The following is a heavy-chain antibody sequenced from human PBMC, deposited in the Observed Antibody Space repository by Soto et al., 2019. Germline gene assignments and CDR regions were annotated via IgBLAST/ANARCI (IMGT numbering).Heavy chain of an antibody. J-gene: IGHJ6*02. Sequence: QVQLVQSGAEVKKPGASVKVSCKASGYTFTSYYMHWVRQAPGQGLEWMGIINPSGGSTSYAQKFQGRVTMTRDTSTSTVYMELSSLRSEDTAVHYCARARRSTTVTTYYYYGMDVWGQGTTVTVSS. CDR3: ARARRSTTVTTYYYYGMDV. V-gene: IGHV1-46*03. D-gene: IGHD4-17*01. CDR2: INPSGGST. CDR1: GYTFTSYY.